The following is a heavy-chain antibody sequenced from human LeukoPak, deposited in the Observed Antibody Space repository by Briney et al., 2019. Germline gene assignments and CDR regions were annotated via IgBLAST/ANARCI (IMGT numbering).Heavy chain of an antibody. V-gene: IGHV4-34*01. CDR2: INHSGST. CDR3: AGVTVATGEY. J-gene: IGHJ4*02. D-gene: IGHD5-12*01. CDR1: GGSFSGYY. Sequence: SETLSLTCAVYGGSFSGYYWSWIRQPPGKGLEGMGEINHSGSTNYNPSLKSRVTISVDTSKTQFSLKLSSVTAADTAVYYCAGVTVATGEYWGQGTLVTVSS.